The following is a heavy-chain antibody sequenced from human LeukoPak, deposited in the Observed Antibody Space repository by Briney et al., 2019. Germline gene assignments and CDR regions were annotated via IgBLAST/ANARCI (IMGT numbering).Heavy chain of an antibody. D-gene: IGHD3-10*01. J-gene: IGHJ4*02. V-gene: IGHV3-9*01. CDR2: ISWNSGSI. Sequence: PGGSLRLSCAASGFTFDDYAMHWVRQAPGEGLEWVSGISWNSGSIGYADSVKGRFTISRDNAKNSLYLQMNSLRAEDTALYYCAKDTSIYYGSGSFDYWGQGTLVTVSS. CDR1: GFTFDDYA. CDR3: AKDTSIYYGSGSFDY.